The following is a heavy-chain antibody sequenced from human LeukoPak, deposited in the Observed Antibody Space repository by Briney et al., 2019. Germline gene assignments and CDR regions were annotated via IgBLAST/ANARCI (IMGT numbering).Heavy chain of an antibody. Sequence: SETLSLTCTVSGGSISPYYWSWIRQPPGKGLEWIGYIYYSGSTNYNPSLKSRVTISVDTSKNQFSLKLSSVTAADTAVYYCARDLEVRVEMATDYWGQGTLVTVSS. J-gene: IGHJ4*02. CDR2: IYYSGST. V-gene: IGHV4-59*01. CDR3: ARDLEVRVEMATDY. D-gene: IGHD5-24*01. CDR1: GGSISPYY.